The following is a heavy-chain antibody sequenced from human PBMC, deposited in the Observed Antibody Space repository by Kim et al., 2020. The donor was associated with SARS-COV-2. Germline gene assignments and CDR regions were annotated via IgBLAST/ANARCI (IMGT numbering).Heavy chain of an antibody. V-gene: IGHV1-69*13. CDR3: ASTIRIVVEEAPPDAFDI. CDR2: IIPIFGTA. Sequence: SVKVSCKASGGTFSSYAISWVRQAPGQGLEWMGGIIPIFGTANYAQKFQGRVTITADESTSTAYMELSSLRSEDTAVYYCASTIRIVVEEAPPDAFDIWGQGTMVTVSS. J-gene: IGHJ3*02. D-gene: IGHD2-21*01. CDR1: GGTFSSYA.